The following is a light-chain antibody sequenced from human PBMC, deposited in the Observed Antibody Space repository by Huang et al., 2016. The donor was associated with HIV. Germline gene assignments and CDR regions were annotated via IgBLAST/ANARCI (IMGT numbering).Light chain of an antibody. Sequence: EIVLTQSPGTLSLSPGQRLTLSCRASQTVSNDYLAWYQQKPGQSPRLLIYAASTRAAGIPERFSGSGSATDFILTVSRLEPEDSAVYYCQQYALSPWTFGHGTKVEI. V-gene: IGKV3-20*01. CDR2: AAS. CDR1: QTVSNDY. J-gene: IGKJ1*01. CDR3: QQYALSPWT.